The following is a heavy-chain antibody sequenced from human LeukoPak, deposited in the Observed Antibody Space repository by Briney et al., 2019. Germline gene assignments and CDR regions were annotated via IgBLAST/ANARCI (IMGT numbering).Heavy chain of an antibody. CDR2: INHSGST. CDR3: AREARDIVLMVYARYYYYYYMDV. V-gene: IGHV4-34*01. Sequence: SETLSLTCAVYGGSFSGYYWSWIRQPPGKGLEWIGEINHSGSTNYNPSLKSRVTISVDTSKNQFSLKLSSVTAADTAVYYCAREARDIVLMVYARYYYYYYMDVWGKGTTVTVSS. CDR1: GGSFSGYY. J-gene: IGHJ6*03. D-gene: IGHD2-8*01.